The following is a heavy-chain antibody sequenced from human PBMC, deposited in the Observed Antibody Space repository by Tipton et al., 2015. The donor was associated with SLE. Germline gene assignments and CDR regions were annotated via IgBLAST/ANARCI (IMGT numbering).Heavy chain of an antibody. Sequence: SLRLSCAASGFTLTTYAMHWVRQAPGKGLEWLAVLSADGSETFYADSVKGRFTVSRDNSKNTLFLQMNSLRADDTAVYYCARAGSVYFDYWGQGTLVTVSS. D-gene: IGHD1-14*01. CDR2: LSADGSET. CDR1: GFTLTTYA. J-gene: IGHJ4*02. CDR3: ARAGSVYFDY. V-gene: IGHV3-30*04.